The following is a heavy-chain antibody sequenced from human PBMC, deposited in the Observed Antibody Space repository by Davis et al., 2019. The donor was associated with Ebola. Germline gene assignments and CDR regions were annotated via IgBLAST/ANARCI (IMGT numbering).Heavy chain of an antibody. CDR2: INHSGST. V-gene: IGHV4-34*01. D-gene: IGHD4-17*01. CDR1: GGSFSGYY. Sequence: MPSETLSLTCAVYGGSFSGYYWSWIRQPPGKGLEWIGEINHSGSTNYNPSLKSRVTISLDASKNQFSLKLSSVTAADTAVYYCARARDDYENWFDPWGQGTLVTVSS. CDR3: ARARDDYENWFDP. J-gene: IGHJ5*02.